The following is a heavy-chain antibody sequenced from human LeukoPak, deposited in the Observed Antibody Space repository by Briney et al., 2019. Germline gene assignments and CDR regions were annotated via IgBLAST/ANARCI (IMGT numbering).Heavy chain of an antibody. J-gene: IGHJ1*01. V-gene: IGHV1-2*06. CDR2: INPNGGDT. D-gene: IGHD5-24*01. Sequence: ASVKVSCKASGYTFTGYYVHWVRPAPGQGLGWMGRINPNGGDTNSAQKFQGRVTMTRDHSISTAYMELSGLRSDETAVYYCARDVKMATPSGRYWAQGPLVTVSS. CDR3: ARDVKMATPSGRY. CDR1: GYTFTGYY.